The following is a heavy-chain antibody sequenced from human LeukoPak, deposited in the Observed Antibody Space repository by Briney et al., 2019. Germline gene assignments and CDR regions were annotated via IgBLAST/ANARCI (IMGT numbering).Heavy chain of an antibody. CDR1: GGSISGYF. J-gene: IGHJ5*01. V-gene: IGHV4-59*01. Sequence: SETLSLTCTVSGGSISGYFWSWIRQPPGEGLQFIGYTYYTGTASYNPSLNSRVTMSVDTSKNQFSLKVSSVTAADTAVYYCAKFATVTVPNWIDFWGQGTLVTVSS. D-gene: IGHD4-17*01. CDR2: TYYTGTA. CDR3: AKFATVTVPNWIDF.